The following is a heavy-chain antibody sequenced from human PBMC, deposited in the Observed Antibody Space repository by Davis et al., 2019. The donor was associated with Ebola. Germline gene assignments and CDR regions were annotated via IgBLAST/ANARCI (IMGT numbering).Heavy chain of an antibody. CDR2: INHSGST. D-gene: IGHD3-10*01. V-gene: IGHV4-39*07. Sequence: MPSETLSLTCTVSGGSISSSGYYWSWIRQPPGKGLEWIWEINHSGSTNYNPSLKSRVTISVDTSKNQFSLKLSSVTAADTAVYYCARGRYYYGSGSRAGYYYYYGMDVWGQGTTVTVSS. CDR3: ARGRYYYGSGSRAGYYYYYGMDV. CDR1: GGSISSSGYY. J-gene: IGHJ6*02.